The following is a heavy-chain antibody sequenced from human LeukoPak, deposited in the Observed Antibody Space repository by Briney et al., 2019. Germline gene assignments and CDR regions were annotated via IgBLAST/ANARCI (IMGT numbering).Heavy chain of an antibody. Sequence: GGSLRLSCAASGFTFTSYAMGWVRQAPGRGLEWVSSVSGSGDGTYYADSVKGRFTISRDNSKKTLDLHMDSLRAEDTAVYYCAKERLGGNYGDYAVDYWGQGTMVTVAS. D-gene: IGHD4-17*01. CDR1: GFTFTSYA. CDR2: VSGSGDGT. CDR3: AKERLGGNYGDYAVDY. J-gene: IGHJ4*02. V-gene: IGHV3-23*01.